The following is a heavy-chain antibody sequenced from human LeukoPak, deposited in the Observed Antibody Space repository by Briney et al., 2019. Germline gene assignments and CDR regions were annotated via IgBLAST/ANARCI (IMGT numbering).Heavy chain of an antibody. Sequence: ASVKVSCKASVYTFTGYYMHWVRQAPGQGLEWMGWINPNRGGTNYAQKFQGRVTMTRDPSISTAYMELSRLRSEDTAVYYCERDGSEGYYDYWGQGTLVTVSS. CDR2: INPNRGGT. CDR3: ERDGSEGYYDY. CDR1: VYTFTGYY. V-gene: IGHV1-2*02. J-gene: IGHJ4*02. D-gene: IGHD6-19*01.